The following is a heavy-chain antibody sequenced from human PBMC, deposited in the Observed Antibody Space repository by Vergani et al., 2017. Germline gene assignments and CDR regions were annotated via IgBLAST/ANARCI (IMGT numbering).Heavy chain of an antibody. CDR1: GGSISSGSYY. Sequence: QVQLQESGPGLVKPSQTLSLTCTVSGGSISSGSYYWSWIRQPAGKGLEWIGRIYTSGSTDYNPSLKSRVTISVDTSKNQFSLKLSSVTAADTAVYYCAVGGRLEWLSTQPPNWYFDLWGRGTLVTVSS. CDR2: IYTSGST. V-gene: IGHV4-61*02. CDR3: AVGGRLEWLSTQPPNWYFDL. J-gene: IGHJ2*01. D-gene: IGHD3-3*01.